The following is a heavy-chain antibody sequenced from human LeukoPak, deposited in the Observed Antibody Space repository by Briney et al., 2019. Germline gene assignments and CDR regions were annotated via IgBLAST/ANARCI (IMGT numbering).Heavy chain of an antibody. CDR3: AVAVAVPYYFDY. D-gene: IGHD6-19*01. J-gene: IGHJ4*02. V-gene: IGHV4-59*01. CDR1: GGSISSYY. Sequence: SETLSLTCTVSGGSISSYYWSWIRQPPGKGLEWIGYIYYSGRTNYNPSLKSRVTISVDTSKNQFSLKLSSVTAADTAVYYCAVAVAVPYYFDYWGQGTLVTVSS. CDR2: IYYSGRT.